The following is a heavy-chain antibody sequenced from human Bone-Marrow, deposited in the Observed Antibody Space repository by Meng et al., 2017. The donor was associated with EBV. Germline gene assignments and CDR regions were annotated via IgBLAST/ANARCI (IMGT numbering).Heavy chain of an antibody. CDR3: ARGSGYDARY. J-gene: IGHJ4*02. CDR2: INHSGSN. D-gene: IGHD5-12*01. Sequence: QVQLQQWGAGLLKPSETLSLTCAVYGGSFSGYYWSWIRQPPGKGLEWIGEINHSGSNNYNPSLKSRVTISVDTSKNQFSLKLSSVTAADTAVYYCARGSGYDARYWGQGTLVTVSS. CDR1: GGSFSGYY. V-gene: IGHV4-34*01.